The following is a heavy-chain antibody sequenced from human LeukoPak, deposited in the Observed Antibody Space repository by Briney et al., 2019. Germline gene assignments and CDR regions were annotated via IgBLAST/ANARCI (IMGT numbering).Heavy chain of an antibody. J-gene: IGHJ4*02. CDR3: ARDQEGFDY. V-gene: IGHV1-46*01. Sequence: ASVKVSCKASGYTFTSNYIHWVRQAPGQGLEWMGMIYPRDGSTSYAQKFQGRVTVTRDTSTSTVHMELSGLRSEDTAVYYCARDQEGFDYWGQGTPVAVSS. CDR2: IYPRDGST. CDR1: GYTFTSNY.